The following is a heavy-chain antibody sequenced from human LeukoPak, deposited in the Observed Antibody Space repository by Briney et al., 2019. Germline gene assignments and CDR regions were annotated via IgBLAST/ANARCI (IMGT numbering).Heavy chain of an antibody. CDR1: GGSISSGDYY. Sequence: SETLSLTCTVSGGSISSGDYYWSWIRQPPGKGLEWIGYIYYSGSTNYNPSLKSRVTISVDTSKNQFSLKLSSVTAADTAVYYCARSRNKWYGMDVWGQGTTVTVSS. CDR3: ARSRNKWYGMDV. D-gene: IGHD1-26*01. J-gene: IGHJ6*02. V-gene: IGHV4-61*08. CDR2: IYYSGST.